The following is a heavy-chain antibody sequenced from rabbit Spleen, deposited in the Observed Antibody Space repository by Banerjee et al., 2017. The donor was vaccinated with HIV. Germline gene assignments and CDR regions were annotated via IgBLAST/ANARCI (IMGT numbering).Heavy chain of an antibody. CDR2: IDPVFGIT. J-gene: IGHJ4*01. CDR1: GIDFSSSYW. CDR3: ARDPTNYNTPSYFDL. Sequence: QSLEESGGDLVKPGASLTLTCTASGIDFSSSYWICWVRQAPGKGLEWIGYIDPVFGITYYANWVNGRFSISRENAQNTVFLQMTSLTAADTATYFCARDPTNYNTPSYFDLWGQGTLVTVS. V-gene: IGHV1S40*01. D-gene: IGHD7-1*01.